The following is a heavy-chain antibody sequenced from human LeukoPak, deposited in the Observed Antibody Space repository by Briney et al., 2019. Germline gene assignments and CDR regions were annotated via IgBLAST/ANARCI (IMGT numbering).Heavy chain of an antibody. CDR3: ARENGDGYKPDNYYFDY. D-gene: IGHD5-24*01. CDR1: GYTFTSYY. J-gene: IGHJ4*02. V-gene: IGHV1-46*01. CDR2: INPNGGST. Sequence: ASVKVSCKASGYTFTSYYMHWVRQAPGQGLEWMGIINPNGGSTSYAQKFQGRVTMTRDMSTSTVYMELSSLRSEDTAVYYCARENGDGYKPDNYYFDYWGQGTLVTVSS.